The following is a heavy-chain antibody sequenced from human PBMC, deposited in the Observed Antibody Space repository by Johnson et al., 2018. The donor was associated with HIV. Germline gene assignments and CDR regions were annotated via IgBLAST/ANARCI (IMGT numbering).Heavy chain of an antibody. D-gene: IGHD3-22*01. V-gene: IGHV3-30*03. Sequence: QVQLVESGGGLVQPGGSLRLSCAASGFTVSSNYMSWVRQAPGKGLEWVAVISYDGSNEYFADSVKGRFTISRDNSKNTLSLQMNSLRSEETAVYYCARDRRLSLYYYDSSGYYRPDAFDIWGQGTMVTVSS. J-gene: IGHJ3*02. CDR2: ISYDGSNE. CDR1: GFTVSSNY. CDR3: ARDRRLSLYYYDSSGYYRPDAFDI.